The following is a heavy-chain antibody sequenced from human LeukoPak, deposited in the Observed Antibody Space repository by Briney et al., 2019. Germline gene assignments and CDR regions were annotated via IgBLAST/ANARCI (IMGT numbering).Heavy chain of an antibody. CDR3: ARSFCSSTSCFPVWGYYFDY. Sequence: GGSLRLSCVASGFTYSSYWMSWVRQAPGKGLEWVANIKQDGSEENYADSVKGRFTISIDNAKNSLYLQMNSLGAEDTAVYYCARSFCSSTSCFPVWGYYFDYRGQGTQVTVSS. V-gene: IGHV3-7*03. J-gene: IGHJ4*02. CDR1: GFTYSSYW. D-gene: IGHD2-2*01. CDR2: IKQDGSEE.